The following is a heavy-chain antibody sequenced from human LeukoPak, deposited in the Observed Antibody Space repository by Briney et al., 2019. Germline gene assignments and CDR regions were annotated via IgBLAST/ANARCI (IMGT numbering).Heavy chain of an antibody. J-gene: IGHJ4*02. V-gene: IGHV3-23*01. D-gene: IGHD3-10*01. CDR1: GFTFSGYA. Sequence: PGGSLRLSCAASGFTFSGYAMSWVRQAPGKGLEWVSAITGSRGSTFYADSVKGRFTISRDNSKNTLYLQMNSLRADDTAVYYCAKAPRHSSDYWGQGTLVTVSS. CDR2: ITGSRGST. CDR3: AKAPRHSSDY.